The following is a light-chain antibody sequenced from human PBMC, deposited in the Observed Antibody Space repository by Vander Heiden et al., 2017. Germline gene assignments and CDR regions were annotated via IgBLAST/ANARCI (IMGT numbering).Light chain of an antibody. CDR1: SSNIGKNY. CDR2: ESN. CDR3: GTWDSSLSTNWV. Sequence: QSVLTQPPSVSAAPGLKVTISCSGGSSNIGKNYVSWYQQLPGTAPKLLIYESNKRPSGIPDRFSGSKSGTSATLGITGLQTGDEADYYCGTWDSSLSTNWVFGGGTKLTVL. J-gene: IGLJ3*02. V-gene: IGLV1-51*02.